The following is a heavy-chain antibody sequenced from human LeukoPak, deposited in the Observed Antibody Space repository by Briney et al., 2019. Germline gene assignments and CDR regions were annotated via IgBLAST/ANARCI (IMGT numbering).Heavy chain of an antibody. J-gene: IGHJ4*02. CDR2: MNHSGST. CDR1: GGSFSGYY. V-gene: IGHV4-34*01. Sequence: SETLSLTCAVYGGSFSGYYWSWIRQPPGKGLEWIGEMNHSGSTNYNPSLKSRVTISVDTSKNQFPLKLSSVTAADTAVDYCARSSGWPQFEYWGQGTLVTVSS. D-gene: IGHD6-19*01. CDR3: ARSSGWPQFEY.